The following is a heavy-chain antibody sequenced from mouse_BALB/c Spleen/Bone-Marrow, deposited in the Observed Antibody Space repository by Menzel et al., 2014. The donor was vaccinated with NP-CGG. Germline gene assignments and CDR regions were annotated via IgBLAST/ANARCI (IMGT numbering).Heavy chain of an antibody. D-gene: IGHD1-1*01. CDR3: ARVYGWYFDV. CDR2: INNNGGSN. Sequence: EVQLQESGGGLVQPGGSLKLSCVASGFTFSSYGMSWVRQTPDKRLELVATINNNGGSNYYPDTVKGQFTISRDNAKNTLNLQMSSLKSEDAAMYYCARVYGWYFDVWGAGTPVTGSS. J-gene: IGHJ1*01. V-gene: IGHV5-6-3*01. CDR1: GFTFSSYG.